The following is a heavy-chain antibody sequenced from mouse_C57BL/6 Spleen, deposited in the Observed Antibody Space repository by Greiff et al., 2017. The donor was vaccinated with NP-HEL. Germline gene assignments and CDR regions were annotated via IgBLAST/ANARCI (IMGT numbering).Heavy chain of an antibody. CDR3: ARGQLLLGAMDY. D-gene: IGHD1-1*01. CDR2: IDPSDSYT. J-gene: IGHJ4*01. Sequence: QVQLQQPGAELVKPGASVKLSCKASGYTFTSYWMQWVKQRPGQGLEWIGEIDPSDSYTNYNQKFKGKATLTVDTSSSTAYMQLSSLTSEDSAVYYCARGQLLLGAMDYWGQGTSVTVSS. CDR1: GYTFTSYW. V-gene: IGHV1-50*01.